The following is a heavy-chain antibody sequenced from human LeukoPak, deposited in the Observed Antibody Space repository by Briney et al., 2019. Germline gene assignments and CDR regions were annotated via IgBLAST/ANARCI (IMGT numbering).Heavy chain of an antibody. CDR1: GYSFTGYY. Sequence: ASVKVSCKTSGYSFTGYYMYWVRQAPGQGLELMGWINPSTGDTNYAQKFQGRVTMTRDTSITTVYMELSRLRSDDTAVYYCARRLSVAADLDSWGQGTLVTVSS. CDR3: ARRLSVAADLDS. V-gene: IGHV1-2*02. CDR2: INPSTGDT. D-gene: IGHD2/OR15-2a*01. J-gene: IGHJ4*02.